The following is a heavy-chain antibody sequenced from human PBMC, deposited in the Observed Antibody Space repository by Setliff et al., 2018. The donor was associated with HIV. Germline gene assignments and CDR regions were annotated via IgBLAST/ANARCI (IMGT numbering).Heavy chain of an antibody. Sequence: TLSLTCNVSGGSISNNNYYWGWVRQPPGKGLEWIASIYYTGTTSYNPALKSRVALSVGAAKNQFPLKMTSVTAADTAVYFCLRLYRGSSTKEKSDSWGQGVLVTVSS. J-gene: IGHJ4*02. V-gene: IGHV4-39*06. D-gene: IGHD2-2*01. CDR3: LRLYRGSSTKEKSDS. CDR2: IYYTGTT. CDR1: GGSISNNNYY.